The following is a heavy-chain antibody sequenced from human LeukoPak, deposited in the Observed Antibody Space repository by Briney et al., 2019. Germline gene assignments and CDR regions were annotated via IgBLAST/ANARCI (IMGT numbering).Heavy chain of an antibody. D-gene: IGHD3-3*01. Sequence: SETLSLICAVYGGSFSGYYWSWIRQPPGKGLEWIGEINHSGSTNYHPSLKSRVTISVDTSKNQLSLKLSSVTAADTAVYYCARFFAYYDFWSGYYFLGYFDYWGQGTLVTVSS. CDR2: INHSGST. J-gene: IGHJ4*02. CDR1: GGSFSGYY. V-gene: IGHV4-34*01. CDR3: ARFFAYYDFWSGYYFLGYFDY.